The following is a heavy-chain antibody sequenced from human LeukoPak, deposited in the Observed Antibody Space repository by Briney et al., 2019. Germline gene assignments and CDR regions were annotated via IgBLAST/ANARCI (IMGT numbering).Heavy chain of an antibody. CDR3: ARGTDGFDY. Sequence: SETLSLTCAVYGGSFSGYYWSWLRQPPGKGLEWIGEINHSGSSNYSPSLKSRVTISVDTSKNQFSLNLRSVTAADTAVYYCARGTDGFDYWGQGTLVTVSS. J-gene: IGHJ4*02. V-gene: IGHV4-34*01. CDR2: INHSGSS. CDR1: GGSFSGYY.